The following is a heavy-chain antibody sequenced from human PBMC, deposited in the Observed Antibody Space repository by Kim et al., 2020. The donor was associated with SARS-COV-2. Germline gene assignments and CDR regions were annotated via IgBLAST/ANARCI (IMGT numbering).Heavy chain of an antibody. D-gene: IGHD5-18*01. CDR3: ASTASASF. Sequence: GGSLRLSCAASGFSFSNYWMTWVRQAPGKGLEWVANIKHDGSEEYYVDSVKGRFTISRDNTKNSLHLQMNSLRAEDTAVYYCASTASASFWGQGTMVTVSA. V-gene: IGHV3-7*01. CDR1: GFSFSNYW. CDR2: IKHDGSEE. J-gene: IGHJ3*01.